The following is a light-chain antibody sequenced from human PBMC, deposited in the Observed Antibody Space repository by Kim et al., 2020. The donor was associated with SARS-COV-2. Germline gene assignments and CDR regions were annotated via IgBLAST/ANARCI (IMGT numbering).Light chain of an antibody. Sequence: DVVMTQSPLSLPVALGQPASISCRSSRSLVYSDGDTYLNWFQQRPGLPPRRLIYKVSNRDSGVPDRFSGSGSGTDFTLKISRVAAEDVGVYYCMQGSHWHPSITFGQGTRLEIK. CDR2: KVS. J-gene: IGKJ5*01. V-gene: IGKV2-30*01. CDR3: MQGSHWHPSIT. CDR1: RSLVYSDGDTY.